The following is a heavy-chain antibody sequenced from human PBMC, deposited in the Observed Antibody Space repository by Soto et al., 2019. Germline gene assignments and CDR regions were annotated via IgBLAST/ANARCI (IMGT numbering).Heavy chain of an antibody. CDR2: ISYDGSNK. D-gene: IGHD3-10*01. CDR1: GFTFSSYT. J-gene: IGHJ4*02. Sequence: GGSLRLSCSVSGFTFSSYTMHWVHQAPGKGLEWVAVISYDGSNKYYTDSVKGRFTISRVNSKNTLFLHMNSLRAEDTAVYHCASAYGSGSYFDYWGQGTLVTVSS. CDR3: ASAYGSGSYFDY. V-gene: IGHV3-30-3*01.